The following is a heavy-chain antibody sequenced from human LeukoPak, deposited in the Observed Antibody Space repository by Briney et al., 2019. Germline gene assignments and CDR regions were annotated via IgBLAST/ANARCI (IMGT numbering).Heavy chain of an antibody. D-gene: IGHD3-10*01. J-gene: IGHJ4*02. CDR1: GFTFSSYS. CDR3: ARTRGSGSYSYFDY. V-gene: IGHV3-21*01. Sequence: PGGSLRLSCTASGFTFSSYSMNWVRQAPGKGLQWVSSISSGSTYIYYADSVKGRFTISRDNAKNSLYLQMNSLRAEDTAVYYCARTRGSGSYSYFDYWGQGTLVTVSS. CDR2: ISSGSTYI.